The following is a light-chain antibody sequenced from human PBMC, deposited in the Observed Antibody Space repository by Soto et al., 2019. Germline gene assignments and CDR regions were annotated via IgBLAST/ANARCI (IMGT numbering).Light chain of an antibody. CDR1: QSVSNY. J-gene: IGKJ2*01. CDR2: DAS. Sequence: EIVLTQSPAALSLSPGERATLPCRASQSVSNYLAWYQQRPGRAPRLLIYDASHRATGIPARFSGSGSGTDFTLTINSLEPEDFAVYYCQQRGDRPRTFGQGTKLEIK. V-gene: IGKV3-11*01. CDR3: QQRGDRPRT.